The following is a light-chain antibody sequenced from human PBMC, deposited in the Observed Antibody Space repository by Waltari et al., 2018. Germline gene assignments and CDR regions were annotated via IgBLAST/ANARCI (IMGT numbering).Light chain of an antibody. J-gene: IGLJ3*02. Sequence: QSALTQPRSVSGSPGQSVTISCTGTSNDVGGHNYVSWYQQHPYKAPKPIIYDINKRPSGVPDRFSGSKSGNTASLTISGLQAEDEADYYCCSYVGSNTYWVFGGGTKLTVL. CDR3: CSYVGSNTYWV. CDR1: SNDVGGHNY. CDR2: DIN. V-gene: IGLV2-11*01.